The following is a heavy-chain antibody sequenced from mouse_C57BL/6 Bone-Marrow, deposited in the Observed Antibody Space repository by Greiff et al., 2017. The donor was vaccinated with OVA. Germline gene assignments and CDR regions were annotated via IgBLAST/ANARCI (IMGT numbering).Heavy chain of an antibody. CDR1: GFSLTSYG. V-gene: IGHV2-2*01. CDR2: IWSGGST. D-gene: IGHD1-1*01. CDR3: ARNPVVADYAMDY. Sequence: VQRVESGPGLVQPSQSLSITCTVSGFSLTSYGVHWVRQSPGKGLEWLGVIWSGGSTDYNAAFISRLSISKDNSKSQVFFKMNSLQADDTAIYYCARNPVVADYAMDYWGQGTSVTVSS. J-gene: IGHJ4*01.